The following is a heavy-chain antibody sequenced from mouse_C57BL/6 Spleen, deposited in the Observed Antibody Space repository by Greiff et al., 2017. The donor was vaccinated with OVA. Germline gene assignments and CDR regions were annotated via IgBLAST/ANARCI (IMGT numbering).Heavy chain of an antibody. Sequence: VQLQQSGAELAKPGASVKLSCKASGYTFTSYWMHWVKQRPGQGLEWIGYINPSSGYTKYNQKFKDKATLTADKSSSTAYMQLSSLTSEDCAVYYCSREDTTVGFDDWGKGTTVTVSS. D-gene: IGHD1-1*01. J-gene: IGHJ2*01. CDR3: SREDTTVGFDD. V-gene: IGHV1-7*01. CDR2: INPSSGYT. CDR1: GYTFTSYW.